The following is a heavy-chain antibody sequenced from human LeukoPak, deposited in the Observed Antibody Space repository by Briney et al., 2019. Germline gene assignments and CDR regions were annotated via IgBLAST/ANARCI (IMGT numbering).Heavy chain of an antibody. CDR1: GALISSGSYY. CDR3: ARDREHIVLLPGAKRKTWYFDY. Sequence: SETLSLTCTVSGALISSGSYYWSWIRQPAGKGLEWIGRMYTSGSTNYNPSLKSRVTISVDTSKNQFSLKLSSVTAADTAVYYCARDREHIVLLPGAKRKTWYFDYWGQGTLVTVSS. J-gene: IGHJ4*02. V-gene: IGHV4-61*02. D-gene: IGHD2-2*01. CDR2: MYTSGST.